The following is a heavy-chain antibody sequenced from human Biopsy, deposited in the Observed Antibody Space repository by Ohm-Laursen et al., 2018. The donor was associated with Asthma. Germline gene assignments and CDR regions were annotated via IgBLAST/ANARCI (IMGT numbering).Heavy chain of an antibody. CDR1: GFTFSRYW. CDR3: LHGAEV. Sequence: SLRLSCAASGFTFSRYWMHWVRQAPGKGLVWVSRISFDGTTTTYADSVRGRSTISRDNAKNTLYLQMNSLRAEDTAVYYCLHGAEVGGQGILVSVSS. V-gene: IGHV3-74*01. J-gene: IGHJ4*02. D-gene: IGHD4-17*01. CDR2: ISFDGTTT.